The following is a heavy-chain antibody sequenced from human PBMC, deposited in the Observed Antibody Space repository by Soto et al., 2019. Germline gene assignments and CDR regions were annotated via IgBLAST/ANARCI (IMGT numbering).Heavy chain of an antibody. CDR2: IKSKTDGGTT. CDR1: GFTFSNAW. CDR3: TTGLPPATYCSSTSCYARYDY. J-gene: IGHJ4*02. Sequence: GGSLRLSCAASGFTFSNAWMSWVRQAPGKGLEWVGRIKSKTDGGTTDYAAPVKGRFTISRYDSKNTLYLKMNSLKTEDTAVYYCTTGLPPATYCSSTSCYARYDYWGQGTLVTVSS. V-gene: IGHV3-15*01. D-gene: IGHD2-2*01.